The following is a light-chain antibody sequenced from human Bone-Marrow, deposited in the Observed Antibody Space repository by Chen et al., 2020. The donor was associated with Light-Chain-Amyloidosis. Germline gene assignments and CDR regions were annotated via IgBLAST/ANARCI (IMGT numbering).Light chain of an antibody. CDR1: DLPTKY. Sequence: SYELTQPPSASVSPGQTTRITRPGDDLPTKYAYWYQQKPGQAPVLVIHMHTERPSGISERFSGSSSGTTATLTISGVQAEDEADYHCQSADSSGTYEVIFGGGTKLTVL. V-gene: IGLV3-25*03. CDR2: MHT. CDR3: QSADSSGTYEVI. J-gene: IGLJ2*01.